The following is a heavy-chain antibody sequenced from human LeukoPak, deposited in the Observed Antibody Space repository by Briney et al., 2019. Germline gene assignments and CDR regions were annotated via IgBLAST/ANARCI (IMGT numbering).Heavy chain of an antibody. D-gene: IGHD3-10*01. CDR3: AKDFSHTYYYGSGSLIWFDP. Sequence: PGGSLRLSCAASGFTFSSYAMSWVRQAPGKGLEWVSAISGSGGSTYYADSVKDRFTISRDNSKNTLYLQMNSLRAEDTAVYYCAKDFSHTYYYGSGSLIWFDPWGQGTLVTVSS. CDR2: ISGSGGST. V-gene: IGHV3-23*01. J-gene: IGHJ5*02. CDR1: GFTFSSYA.